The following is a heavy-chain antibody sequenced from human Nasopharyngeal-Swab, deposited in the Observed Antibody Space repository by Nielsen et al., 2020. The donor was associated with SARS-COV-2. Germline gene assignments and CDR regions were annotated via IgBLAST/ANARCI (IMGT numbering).Heavy chain of an antibody. V-gene: IGHV3-23*01. J-gene: IGHJ4*02. CDR3: AREGSLTDFDY. Sequence: LSLTCAASGFTFRSYAMSWVRQAPGKGLEWVSAISGSGGSTYYADSVKGRFTISRDNSKNTLYLQMNSLRAEDTAVYYCAREGSLTDFDYWGQGTLVTVSS. D-gene: IGHD3-10*01. CDR2: ISGSGGST. CDR1: GFTFRSYA.